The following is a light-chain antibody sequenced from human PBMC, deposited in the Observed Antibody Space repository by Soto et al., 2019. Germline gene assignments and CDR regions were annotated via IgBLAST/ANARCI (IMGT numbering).Light chain of an antibody. J-gene: IGKJ5*01. V-gene: IGKV1D-12*01. CDR1: QGISNW. Sequence: DIHMTQSPSSVSASVGYRFTITCRASQGISNWLAWYRQKPGKAPDLLISSASSLQSGVPSRLRGSGYGTDFTITISSMKTEDFEIYYCQQTHSFPITFGHGTRLEIK. CDR3: QQTHSFPIT. CDR2: SAS.